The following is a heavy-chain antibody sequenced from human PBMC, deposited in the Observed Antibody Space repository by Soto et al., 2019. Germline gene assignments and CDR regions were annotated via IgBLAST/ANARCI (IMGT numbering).Heavy chain of an antibody. D-gene: IGHD4-17*01. V-gene: IGHV4-39*01. J-gene: IGHJ4*02. CDR3: ARHSTVTDPYDY. CDR2: IYYSGST. Sequence: SETLSLTCGVEDGSSSRNSFYWGWIRQPPGKGLEWIGSIYYSGSTYYNPSLKTRVTISVDTSKNQFSLKLSSVTAADTAVYYCARHSTVTDPYDYWGQGTLVTVSS. CDR1: DGSSSRNSFY.